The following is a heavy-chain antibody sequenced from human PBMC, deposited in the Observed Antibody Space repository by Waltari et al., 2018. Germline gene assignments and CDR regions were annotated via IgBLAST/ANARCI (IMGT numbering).Heavy chain of an antibody. V-gene: IGHV4-38-2*02. CDR2: IYGGSVST. CDR1: GYSISSGYA. D-gene: IGHD3-22*01. Sequence: QVQLQESGPGLVKPSETLSLTCAVSGYSISSGYAWGWIRQSPGKGLEWIGQIYGGSVSTYYNPSLKSRVTVSKATSKNQFSLKLTSVTAADTAVYYCAREGGSGYYFDYWGQGVLVTVSS. CDR3: AREGGSGYYFDY. J-gene: IGHJ4*02.